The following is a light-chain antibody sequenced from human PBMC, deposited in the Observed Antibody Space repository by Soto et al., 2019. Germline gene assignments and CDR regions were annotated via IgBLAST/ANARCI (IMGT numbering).Light chain of an antibody. Sequence: QSALTQPASVSGSPGQSITIPCTGTSSDIGGYDHVSWYQQHPGKAPKLMVYDVSNRPSGVSDRFSGSESANTASLTISGLQADDEADYYCNSYTTSSSLYVFGTGTKLTVL. J-gene: IGLJ1*01. CDR1: SSDIGGYDH. V-gene: IGLV2-14*03. CDR2: DVS. CDR3: NSYTTSSSLYV.